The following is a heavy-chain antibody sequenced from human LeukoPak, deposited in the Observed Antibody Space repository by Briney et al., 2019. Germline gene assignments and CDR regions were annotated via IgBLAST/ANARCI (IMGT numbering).Heavy chain of an antibody. CDR1: GFTFSGYW. Sequence: GGSLRLSCAASGFTFSGYWMGWVRQAPGKGLEWVAKINQGGSQRYYVDSVKSRFTISRDNAENSLYLQMNSVSVEDTAVYYCAKYCSGGSCYGYHFDSWGQGTLVTVSS. CDR2: INQGGSQR. V-gene: IGHV3-7*01. D-gene: IGHD2-15*01. J-gene: IGHJ4*02. CDR3: AKYCSGGSCYGYHFDS.